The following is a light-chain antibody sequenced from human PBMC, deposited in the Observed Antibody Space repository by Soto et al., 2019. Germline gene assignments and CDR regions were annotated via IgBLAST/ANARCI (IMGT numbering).Light chain of an antibody. CDR1: QSVSSN. CDR2: GAS. CDR3: QQYNNWHLT. Sequence: EIVMTQSPATLSVSPGERATLSCRASQSVSSNLAWYQQKPGQAPRLLIYGASTRATGIPARFRGSGSGTAFSLTISSLQSEDFAVYYCQQYNNWHLTFGGGTKVDIK. V-gene: IGKV3-15*01. J-gene: IGKJ4*01.